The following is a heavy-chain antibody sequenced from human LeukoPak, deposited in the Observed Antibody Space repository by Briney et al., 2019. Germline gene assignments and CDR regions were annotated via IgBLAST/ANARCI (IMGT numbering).Heavy chain of an antibody. D-gene: IGHD6-19*01. J-gene: IGHJ5*02. CDR2: INPNSGGT. CDR1: GYTFNGYY. V-gene: IGHV1-2*02. Sequence: ASVKVSCKASGYTFNGYYMHWVRQAPGQGLEWMGWINPNSGGTNYAQKFQGRVTMTRDTSISTAYMELSRLRSDDTAVYYCARVRSSGLTNWFDPWGQGTLVTVSS. CDR3: ARVRSSGLTNWFDP.